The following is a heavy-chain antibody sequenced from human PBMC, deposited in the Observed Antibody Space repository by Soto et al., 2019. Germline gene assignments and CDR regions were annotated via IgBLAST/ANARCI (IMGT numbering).Heavy chain of an antibody. V-gene: IGHV3-30*03. Sequence: GGSLRLSCAASGFTFNTYAMHWLRQAPGKGLEWVAIISFDGTNKFYADSVKGRFTISRDNSKNTLYLQMNSLRAADTAVYYCARLNNWFAPWGQGTLVTVSS. J-gene: IGHJ5*02. CDR2: ISFDGTNK. CDR3: ARLNNWFAP. CDR1: GFTFNTYA.